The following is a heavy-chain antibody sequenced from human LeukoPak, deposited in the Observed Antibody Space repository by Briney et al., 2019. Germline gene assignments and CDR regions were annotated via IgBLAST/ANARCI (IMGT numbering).Heavy chain of an antibody. CDR1: GFTFSSYG. Sequence: GGSLRLSCAASGFTFSSYGMHWVRQAPGKGLEWVAVISYDGSNKYYADSVKGRFTISRDNSKNTLYLQMNSLRAEDTAVYYCAKTIAAAGLDFTGDAFNIWGQGTMVTVSS. J-gene: IGHJ3*02. CDR3: AKTIAAAGLDFTGDAFNI. CDR2: ISYDGSNK. D-gene: IGHD6-13*01. V-gene: IGHV3-30*18.